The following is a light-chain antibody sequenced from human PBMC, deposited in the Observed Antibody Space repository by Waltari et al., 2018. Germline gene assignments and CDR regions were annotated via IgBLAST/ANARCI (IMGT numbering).Light chain of an antibody. CDR1: SSNIGRRY. V-gene: IGLV1-47*01. Sequence: QSVLTQPPSASGTPGQRVTISCSGSSSNIGRRYVYWYQQGPGTAPKLLIYLTKQRPSGVPDRFSGSKSGTSASLAISGLRSDDEADYYCTAWDDSLNAWVFGGGTQLTV. CDR2: LTK. CDR3: TAWDDSLNAWV. J-gene: IGLJ3*02.